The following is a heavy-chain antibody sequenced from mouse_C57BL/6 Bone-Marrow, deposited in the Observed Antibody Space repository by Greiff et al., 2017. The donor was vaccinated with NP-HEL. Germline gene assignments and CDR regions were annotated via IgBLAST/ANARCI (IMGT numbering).Heavy chain of an antibody. Sequence: VQLQESGPGLVQPSQSLSITCTVSGFSLTSYGVHWVRQSPGKGLEWLGVIWSGGSTDYNAAFISRLSISKDNSKSQVFFKMNSLQADDTAIYYCARNWDTTVVARGDAMDYWGQGTSVTVSS. CDR2: IWSGGST. CDR3: ARNWDTTVVARGDAMDY. J-gene: IGHJ4*01. V-gene: IGHV2-2*01. CDR1: GFSLTSYG. D-gene: IGHD1-1*01.